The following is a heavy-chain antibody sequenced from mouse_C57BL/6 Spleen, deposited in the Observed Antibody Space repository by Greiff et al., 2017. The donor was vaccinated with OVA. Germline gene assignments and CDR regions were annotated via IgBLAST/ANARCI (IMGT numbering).Heavy chain of an antibody. Sequence: EVQLVESGGDLVKPGGSLKLSCAASGFTFSSYGMSWVRQTPDKRLEWVATISSGGSYTYYPDSVKGRFTISRDNAKNTLYLQMSSLKSEDTAMYYCARQGELLAWFAYWGQGTLVTVSA. J-gene: IGHJ3*01. CDR1: GFTFSSYG. V-gene: IGHV5-6*01. CDR2: ISSGGSYT. CDR3: ARQGELLAWFAY. D-gene: IGHD2-1*01.